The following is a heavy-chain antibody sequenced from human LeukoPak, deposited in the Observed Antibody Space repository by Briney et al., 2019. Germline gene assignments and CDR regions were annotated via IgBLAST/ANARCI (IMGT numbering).Heavy chain of an antibody. V-gene: IGHV4-39*07. J-gene: IGHJ4*02. Sequence: SETLSLTCTVSGGSISSSSYYWGWIRQPPGKGLEWIGSIYYSGSTYYNPSLKSRVTISVDTSKNQFSLKLSSVTAADTAVYYCARGLYYYDSSGLDWGQGTLVTVSS. D-gene: IGHD3-22*01. CDR2: IYYSGST. CDR1: GGSISSSSYY. CDR3: ARGLYYYDSSGLD.